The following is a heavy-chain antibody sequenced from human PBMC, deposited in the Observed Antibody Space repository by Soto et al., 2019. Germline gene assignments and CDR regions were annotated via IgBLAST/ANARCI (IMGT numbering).Heavy chain of an antibody. D-gene: IGHD2-15*01. V-gene: IGHV1-2*04. CDR2: INPNSGGT. J-gene: IGHJ3*02. CDR3: ARRVAATDAFDI. CDR1: GYTFTGYY. Sequence: ASVEVCCKASGYTFTGYYMHWVRQAPGQGLEWMGWINPNSGGTNYAQKFQGWVTMTRDTSISTAYMELSRLRSDDTAVYYCARRVAATDAFDIWGQGTMVTVSS.